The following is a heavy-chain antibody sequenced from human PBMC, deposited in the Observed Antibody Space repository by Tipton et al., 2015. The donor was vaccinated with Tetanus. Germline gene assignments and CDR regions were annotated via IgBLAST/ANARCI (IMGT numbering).Heavy chain of an antibody. CDR2: INHSGST. J-gene: IGHJ5*02. Sequence: TLSLTCAVYGGSFSGYYWSWIRQPPGKGLEWIGEINHSGSTNYNPSLKSRVTISVDTSKNQFSPKLSSVTAADTAVYYCARGGRITIFGVVTNNWFDPWGQGTLVTVSS. CDR3: ARGGRITIFGVVTNNWFDP. D-gene: IGHD3-3*01. CDR1: GGSFSGYY. V-gene: IGHV4-34*01.